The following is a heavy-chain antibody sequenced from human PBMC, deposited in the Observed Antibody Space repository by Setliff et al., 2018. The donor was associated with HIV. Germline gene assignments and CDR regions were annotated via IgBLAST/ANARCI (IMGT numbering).Heavy chain of an antibody. CDR3: ARGGPARVALLYWFDP. CDR1: GYNFVGYG. Sequence: ASVKVSCKASGYNFVGYGINWLRQAPGQGLEWMGWINTYNGNTKYGQKFQGSVTMTTDTSTSTVYMELRNRRSDDTAVYFCARGGPARVALLYWFDPWGQGTLVTVSS. J-gene: IGHJ5*02. CDR2: INTYNGNT. D-gene: IGHD2-21*01. V-gene: IGHV1-18*01.